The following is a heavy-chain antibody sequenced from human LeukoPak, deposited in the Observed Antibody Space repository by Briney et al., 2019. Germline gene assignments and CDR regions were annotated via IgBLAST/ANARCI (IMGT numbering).Heavy chain of an antibody. D-gene: IGHD2-21*01. Sequence: PGGSLRLSCAASGFTFSSYAMSWVRQAPGKGLEWISYISTTGTTIHYADSVKGRFAISRDNAKSSLYLQMNSLRGEDTAVYYCARVWQDYSGVDYWGQGTLVTVSS. J-gene: IGHJ4*02. CDR2: ISTTGTTI. V-gene: IGHV3-48*01. CDR1: GFTFSSYA. CDR3: ARVWQDYSGVDY.